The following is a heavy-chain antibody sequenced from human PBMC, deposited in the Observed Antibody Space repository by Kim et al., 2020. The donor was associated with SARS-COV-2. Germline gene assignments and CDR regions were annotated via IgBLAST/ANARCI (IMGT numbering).Heavy chain of an antibody. Sequence: SETLSLTCAVYGGSFSGYYWSWIRQPPGKGLEWIGEINHSGSTNYNPSLKSRVTISVDTSKNQFSLKLSSVTAADTAVYYCARRYYYGSGCIDPWGQGTLVTVSS. D-gene: IGHD3-10*01. CDR2: INHSGST. CDR3: ARRYYYGSGCIDP. J-gene: IGHJ5*02. V-gene: IGHV4-34*01. CDR1: GGSFSGYY.